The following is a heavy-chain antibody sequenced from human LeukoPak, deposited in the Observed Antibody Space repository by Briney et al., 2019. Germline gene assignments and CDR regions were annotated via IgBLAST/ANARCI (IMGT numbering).Heavy chain of an antibody. CDR2: IYYSGST. V-gene: IGHV4-59*08. D-gene: IGHD3-16*01. Sequence: SETLSLTCTVSGGSISSYYWSWIRQPPGKGLEWIGYIYYSGSTNYNPSLKSRVTISVDTSKNQFSLKLSSVTAADTAVYYCARHGPDIYDYVWGSYYFDYWGQGTLVTVSS. CDR3: ARHGPDIYDYVWGSYYFDY. J-gene: IGHJ4*02. CDR1: GGSISSYY.